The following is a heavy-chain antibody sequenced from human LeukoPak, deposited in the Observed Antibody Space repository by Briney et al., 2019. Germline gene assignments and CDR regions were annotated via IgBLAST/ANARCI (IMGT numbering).Heavy chain of an antibody. V-gene: IGHV3-23*01. D-gene: IGHD5-24*01. CDR1: GFTFSSYA. CDR2: ISGSSGST. Sequence: PGGSLRLSCAASGFTFSSYAMSWVRQAPGKGLEWVSAISGSSGSTYYADSVKGRFTISRDNSKNTLYLQMNSLRAGDTAVYYCAKVAGDGYNLLFDYWGQGTLVTVSS. CDR3: AKVAGDGYNLLFDY. J-gene: IGHJ4*02.